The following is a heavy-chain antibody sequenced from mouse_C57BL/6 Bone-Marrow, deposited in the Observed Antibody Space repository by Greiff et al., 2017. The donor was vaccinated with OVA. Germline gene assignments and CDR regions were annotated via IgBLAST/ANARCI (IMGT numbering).Heavy chain of an antibody. D-gene: IGHD2-1*01. CDR3: AYGNPYYYAMDY. CDR1: GYTFTSYW. J-gene: IGHJ4*01. V-gene: IGHV1-69*01. CDR2: IDPSDSYT. Sequence: VQLQQPGAELVMPGASVQLSCKASGYTFTSYWMHWVKQRPGQGLEWIGEIDPSDSYTNYNQKFKGKSTLTVDKSSSTAYMQLSSLTSEDSAVYYCAYGNPYYYAMDYWGQGTSVTVSS.